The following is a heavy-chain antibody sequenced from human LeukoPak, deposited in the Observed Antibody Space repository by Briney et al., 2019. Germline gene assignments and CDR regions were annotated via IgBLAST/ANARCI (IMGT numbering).Heavy chain of an antibody. CDR2: IYYSGST. CDR3: ARGLGSFRV. D-gene: IGHD1-26*01. Sequence: SETLSLTCTVSGGSLSSSSYYWGWIRQPPGKGLEWIGSIYYSGSTYYNPSRKSRATTSVDTSKNQFSLKLSSVTAADTAVYYCARGLGSFRVWGQGTMVTVSS. J-gene: IGHJ3*01. CDR1: GGSLSSSSYY. V-gene: IGHV4-39*07.